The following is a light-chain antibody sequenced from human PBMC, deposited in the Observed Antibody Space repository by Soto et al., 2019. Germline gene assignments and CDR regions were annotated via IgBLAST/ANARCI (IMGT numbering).Light chain of an antibody. J-gene: IGKJ1*01. V-gene: IGKV3-15*01. CDR1: QSVSSN. Sequence: EIGITQSQSSFPLSPYQRFTLSCRASQSVSSNLVWYHQKPGQAPRLLIYDASTRATGIPARYSGSGSGTEFNFTISSRQSEDFAVYFCQQYNKWPRTFGQGTKVDIK. CDR2: DAS. CDR3: QQYNKWPRT.